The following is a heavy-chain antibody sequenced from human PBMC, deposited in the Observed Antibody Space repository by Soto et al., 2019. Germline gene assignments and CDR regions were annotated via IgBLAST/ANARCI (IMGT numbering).Heavy chain of an antibody. CDR1: GFTFSSYS. J-gene: IGHJ6*02. CDR2: ISSSSSYI. V-gene: IGHV3-21*01. CDR3: ARGLYSYGEGPNYYYGMDV. Sequence: PGGSLRLSCAASGFTFSSYSMNWVRQAPGKGLEWVSSISSSSSYIYYADSVKGRFTISRDNAKNSLYLQMNSLRAEDTAVYYCARGLYSYGEGPNYYYGMDVWGQGTTVTVSS. D-gene: IGHD5-18*01.